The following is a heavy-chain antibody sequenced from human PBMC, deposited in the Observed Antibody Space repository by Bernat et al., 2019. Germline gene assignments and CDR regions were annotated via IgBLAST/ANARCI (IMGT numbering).Heavy chain of an antibody. V-gene: IGHV3-74*01. CDR2: ISSDGSTT. D-gene: IGHD2-15*01. CDR3: TRDFTPHDFDY. Sequence: EVQLVESGGGLVQPGGSLRLSCAVSGFTFSNYWMHWVRQAPGKGLVWVSRISSDGSTTRYADSVKGRFTISRDNAKNTLYLQMTRLRVEDTAVYYCTRDFTPHDFDYWGQGTLVTVSS. J-gene: IGHJ4*02. CDR1: GFTFSNYW.